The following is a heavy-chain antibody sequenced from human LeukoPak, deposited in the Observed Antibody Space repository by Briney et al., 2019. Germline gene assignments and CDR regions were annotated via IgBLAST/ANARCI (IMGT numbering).Heavy chain of an antibody. CDR3: ARERGDYDSDNWFDS. CDR2: IYYGGGT. CDR1: GASIGSYF. Sequence: SETLSLTCTVSGASIGSYFWSWIRQPPGKGLEWIGYIYYGGGTNYNPSFESRITISVDTSKNRISLNLMSVTASDTAIYYCARERGDYDSDNWFDSWGQGTLVTVSS. D-gene: IGHD4-17*01. J-gene: IGHJ5*01. V-gene: IGHV4-59*01.